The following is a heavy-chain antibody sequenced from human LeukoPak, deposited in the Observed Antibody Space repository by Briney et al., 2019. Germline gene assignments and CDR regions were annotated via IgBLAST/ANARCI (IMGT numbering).Heavy chain of an antibody. CDR1: GFAFSSYG. V-gene: IGHV3-15*01. CDR3: TTDGVGVEGATYDN. D-gene: IGHD1-26*01. CDR2: IKAKAHGGTI. J-gene: IGHJ4*02. Sequence: GGSLRLSCAASGFAFSSYGMHWVRQAPGKGLEWVGRIKAKAHGGTIEYAAPVKGRFTISRDDSKNTLYLQMNSLKTEDTAVYYCTTDGVGVEGATYDNWGQGTLVSVSS.